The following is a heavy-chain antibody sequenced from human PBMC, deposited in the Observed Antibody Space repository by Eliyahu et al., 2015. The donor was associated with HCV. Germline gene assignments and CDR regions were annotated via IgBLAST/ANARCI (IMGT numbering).Heavy chain of an antibody. V-gene: IGHV3-7*03. CDR3: AREPTYRRDGYPGLDV. Sequence: EVQLVESGGGLVQPGGSLRLSCAGSGFIFDNYWMNWVRQAPGKGXEWVANMKQDGSEEYYLDSVKGRFTISRDNAKNSLYLQMSSLRAEDTALYYCAREPTYRRDGYPGLDVWGQGTTVIVSS. D-gene: IGHD5-24*01. CDR2: MKQDGSEE. CDR1: GFIFDNYW. J-gene: IGHJ6*02.